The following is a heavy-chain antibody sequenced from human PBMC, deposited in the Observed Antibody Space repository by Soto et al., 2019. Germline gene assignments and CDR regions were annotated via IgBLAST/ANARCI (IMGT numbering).Heavy chain of an antibody. V-gene: IGHV3-30-3*01. CDR1: GFTFSSYA. Sequence: PGGSLRLSCAASGFTFSSYAMHWVRQAPGKGLEWVAVISYDGSNKYYADSVKGRFTISRDNSKNTLYLQMNSLRAEDTAVYYCARAGRYYGSGSYYNADHYGMDVWGQGTTVTVSS. CDR3: ARAGRYYGSGSYYNADHYGMDV. CDR2: ISYDGSNK. J-gene: IGHJ6*02. D-gene: IGHD3-10*01.